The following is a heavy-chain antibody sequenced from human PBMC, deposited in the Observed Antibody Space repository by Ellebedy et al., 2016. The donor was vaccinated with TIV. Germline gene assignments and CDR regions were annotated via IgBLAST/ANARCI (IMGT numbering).Heavy chain of an antibody. Sequence: AASVKVSCKASGYNFVSYAMHWVRQAPGQRLEWMGWISPGEGITKYSEMFQGRVTITGDTSANTVYMELTSLRFEDTAVYYCAREGGAAATPYRWSDPWGQGTLVTVSS. D-gene: IGHD3-16*02. V-gene: IGHV1-3*01. J-gene: IGHJ5*02. CDR3: AREGGAAATPYRWSDP. CDR2: ISPGEGIT. CDR1: GYNFVSYA.